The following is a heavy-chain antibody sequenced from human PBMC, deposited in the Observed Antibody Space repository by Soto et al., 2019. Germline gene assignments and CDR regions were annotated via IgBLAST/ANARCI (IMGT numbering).Heavy chain of an antibody. CDR3: AAGGGLPRYY. Sequence: SETLSLTCTVSGGSISTYYWSWIRQPPGKGLEWIGYIYHSGSTYYNPSLKSRVTISVDRSKNQFSLKLSSVTAADTAVYYCAAGGGLPRYYWGQGTLVTVSS. CDR2: IYHSGST. V-gene: IGHV4-59*04. CDR1: GGSISTYY. D-gene: IGHD5-12*01. J-gene: IGHJ4*02.